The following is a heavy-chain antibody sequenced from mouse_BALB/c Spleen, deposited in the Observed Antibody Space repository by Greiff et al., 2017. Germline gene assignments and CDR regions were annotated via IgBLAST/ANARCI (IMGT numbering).Heavy chain of an antibody. CDR2: IWGDGST. Sequence: VQRVESGPGLVAPSQSLSITCTVSGFSLTGYGVNWVRQPPGKGLEWLGMIWGDGSTDYNSALKSRLSISKDNSKSQVFLKMNSLQTDDTARYYCASYDYDGGYYAMDYWGQGTSVTVSS. J-gene: IGHJ4*01. V-gene: IGHV2-6-7*01. D-gene: IGHD2-4*01. CDR1: GFSLTGYG. CDR3: ASYDYDGGYYAMDY.